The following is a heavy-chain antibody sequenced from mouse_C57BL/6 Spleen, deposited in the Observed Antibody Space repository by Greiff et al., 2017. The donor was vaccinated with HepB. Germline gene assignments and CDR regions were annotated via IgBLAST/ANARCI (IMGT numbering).Heavy chain of an antibody. CDR3: TRREVVAPFDY. Sequence: VHLVESGAELVRPGASVTLSCKASGYTFTDYEMHWVKQTPVHGLEWIGAIDPETGGTAYNQKFKGKAILTADKSSSTAYMELRSLTSEDSAVYYCTRREVVAPFDYWGQGTTLTVSS. CDR1: GYTFTDYE. J-gene: IGHJ2*01. D-gene: IGHD1-1*01. CDR2: IDPETGGT. V-gene: IGHV1-15*01.